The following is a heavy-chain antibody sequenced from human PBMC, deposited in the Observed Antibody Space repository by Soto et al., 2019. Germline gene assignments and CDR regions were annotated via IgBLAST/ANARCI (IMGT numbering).Heavy chain of an antibody. J-gene: IGHJ4*02. Sequence: SETLSLTCTVSRDSITDDYWNWIRQPPGKGLEWLCYIYYTWSANYNPPLTSRVPISVDASKNQFSLTLTSGTAADTAVYYCARTHVKGGRANWCPGTSVTVSS. D-gene: IGHD1-26*01. CDR3: ARTHVKGGRAN. CDR2: IYYTWSA. V-gene: IGHV4-59*01. CDR1: RDSITDDY.